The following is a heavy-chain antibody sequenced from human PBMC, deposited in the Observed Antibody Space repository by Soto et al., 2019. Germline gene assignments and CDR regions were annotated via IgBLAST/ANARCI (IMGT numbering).Heavy chain of an antibody. CDR1: GGSISSSSYY. CDR2: IYYSGST. J-gene: IGHJ5*02. V-gene: IGHV4-39*01. Sequence: PSETLSLTCTVSGGSISSSSYYWGWIRQPPGKGLEWIGSIYYSGSTYYNPSLKSRVTISVDTSKNQFSLKLSSVTAADTAVYYCARPYCSGGSCYSGWFDPWGQGTLVTVSS. CDR3: ARPYCSGGSCYSGWFDP. D-gene: IGHD2-15*01.